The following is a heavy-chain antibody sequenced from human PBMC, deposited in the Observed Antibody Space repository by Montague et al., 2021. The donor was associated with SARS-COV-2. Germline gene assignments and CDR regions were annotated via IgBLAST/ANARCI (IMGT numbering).Heavy chain of an antibody. V-gene: IGHV4-39*01. J-gene: IGHJ5*02. Sequence: SETLSLTCTVSGGSISSSSYYWGWIRQPPGKGLEWIGNIYYSGSTYYXPSLKSRVTISVDTSKNQFSLKLSSVTAADTAVYYCARVRIQIWSGGWFDPWGQGTLVTVSS. CDR3: ARVRIQIWSGGWFDP. CDR1: GGSISSSSYY. CDR2: IYYSGST. D-gene: IGHD5-18*01.